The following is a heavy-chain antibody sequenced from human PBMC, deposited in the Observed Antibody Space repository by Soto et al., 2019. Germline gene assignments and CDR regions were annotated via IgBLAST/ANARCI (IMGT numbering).Heavy chain of an antibody. CDR2: INPNSGGT. D-gene: IGHD6-6*01. CDR1: GYTFTGYY. V-gene: IGHV1-2*02. CDR3: ARDWIVGQLASWFEP. Sequence: ASVKFSCKASGYTFTGYYMHWVRQAPGQGLEWMGWINPNSGGTNYAQKFQGRVTMTRDTSISTAYMELSRLRSDDTAVYYCARDWIVGQLASWFEPWGQGTLVTVSS. J-gene: IGHJ5*02.